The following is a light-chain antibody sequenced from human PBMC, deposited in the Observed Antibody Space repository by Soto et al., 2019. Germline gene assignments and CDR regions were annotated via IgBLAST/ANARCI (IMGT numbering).Light chain of an antibody. J-gene: IGLJ1*01. V-gene: IGLV2-14*01. CDR2: EVS. CDR3: SSYTSSSTPLV. CDR1: SSDVGGYNY. Sequence: QSVLTQPASVSGSPGQSITISCTGTSSDVGGYNYVSWYQQHPGKAPKLMIYEVSNRPSGVSNRFSGSKSGNTASLTISGLQAEDEADDYCSSYTSSSTPLVFGTGTKLTVL.